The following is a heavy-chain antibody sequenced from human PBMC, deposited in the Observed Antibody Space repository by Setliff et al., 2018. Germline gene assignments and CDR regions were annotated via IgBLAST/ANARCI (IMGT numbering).Heavy chain of an antibody. CDR2: IIPIFGTA. CDR1: GGTFSSYA. CDR3: ARGRHPPWSGYYIGYYYYMDV. Sequence: SVKVSCKASGGTFSSYAISWVRQAPGQGLEWMGGIIPIFGTANYAQKFQGRVTITADESTSTAYMELSSLRSEDTAVYYCARGRHPPWSGYYIGYYYYMDVWGKGTTVTVSS. D-gene: IGHD3-3*01. J-gene: IGHJ6*03. V-gene: IGHV1-69*13.